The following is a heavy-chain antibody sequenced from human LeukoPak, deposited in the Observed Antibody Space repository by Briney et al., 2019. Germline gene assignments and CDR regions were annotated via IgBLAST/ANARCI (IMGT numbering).Heavy chain of an antibody. CDR2: INHSGST. CDR3: ATDFDWLEGAFDI. V-gene: IGHV4-39*07. D-gene: IGHD3-9*01. CDR1: GGSISSSSHY. Sequence: SETLSLTCTVSGGSISSSSHYWGWIRQPPGKGLEWIGEINHSGSTNYNPSLKSRVTISVDTSKNQFSLKLSSVTAADTAVYYCATDFDWLEGAFDIWGQGTMVTVSS. J-gene: IGHJ3*02.